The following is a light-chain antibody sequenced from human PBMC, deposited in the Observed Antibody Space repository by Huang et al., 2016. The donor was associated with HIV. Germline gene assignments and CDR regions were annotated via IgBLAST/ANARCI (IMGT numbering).Light chain of an antibody. CDR3: QQSQNTPWT. V-gene: IGKV1-39*01. Sequence: DIQMTQSPSSLSASIGDRVTITCRASHNINSNLNWYKQKPWKAPKLLIFIATYLASGVPSRFSGSGSGTHFTLTINGLQPEDLATYFCQQSQNTPWTFGQGSRLEIK. CDR2: IAT. CDR1: HNINSN. J-gene: IGKJ1*01.